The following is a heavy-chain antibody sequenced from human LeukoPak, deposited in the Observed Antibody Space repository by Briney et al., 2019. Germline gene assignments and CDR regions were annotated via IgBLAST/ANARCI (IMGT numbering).Heavy chain of an antibody. D-gene: IGHD6-13*01. CDR2: IYYSGAT. Sequence: SETLSLTCTVSGGSISSGGYYWSWIRQHPGKGLEWIGYIYYSGATYFNPSLKSRVTISVDTSKNQFSLKLSSVTAADTAVYYCARAPSSQAAADYWGQGTLVTVSS. CDR1: GGSISSGGYY. V-gene: IGHV4-61*08. J-gene: IGHJ4*02. CDR3: ARAPSSQAAADY.